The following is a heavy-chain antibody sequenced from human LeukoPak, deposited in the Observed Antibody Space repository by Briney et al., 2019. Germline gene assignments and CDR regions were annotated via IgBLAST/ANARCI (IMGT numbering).Heavy chain of an antibody. CDR1: GGTFSSYA. V-gene: IGHV1-69*06. CDR2: IIPIFGTA. D-gene: IGHD3-3*01. Sequence: GASVKVSCKASGGTFSSYAISWVRQAPGQGLEWMGGIIPIFGTANYAQKFQGRVTITADKSTSTAYMELSSLRSEDTAVYYCARERFLEWKHYYYMDVWGKGTTVTVSS. J-gene: IGHJ6*03. CDR3: ARERFLEWKHYYYMDV.